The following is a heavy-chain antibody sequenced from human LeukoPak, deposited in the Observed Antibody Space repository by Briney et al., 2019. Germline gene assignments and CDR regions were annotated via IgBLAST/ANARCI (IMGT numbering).Heavy chain of an antibody. J-gene: IGHJ4*02. Sequence: SVKVSCKASGGTFSSYAISWVRQAPGQGLEWMGGIIPIFGTANYAQKFQGRVTITTDESTSTAYMELSSLRSEDTAVYYCARGKFGELRAYYFDYWGQGTLVTVSS. CDR2: IIPIFGTA. CDR1: GGTFSSYA. V-gene: IGHV1-69*05. D-gene: IGHD3-10*01. CDR3: ARGKFGELRAYYFDY.